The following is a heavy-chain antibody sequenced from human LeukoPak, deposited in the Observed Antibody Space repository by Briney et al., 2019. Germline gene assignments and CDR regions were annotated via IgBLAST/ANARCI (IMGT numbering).Heavy chain of an antibody. CDR1: GFPFSRYS. CDR3: AKEGLLGGYFFDL. CDR2: VGGRGGDRT. V-gene: IGHV3-23*01. D-gene: IGHD1-26*01. Sequence: GGSLRLSCAGSGFPFSRYSMAWVRQAPGRGLDWVSTVGGRGGDRTFYADSVKGRFTVSRGNSRDTVYLQMNNLGADDTAIYYCAKEGLLGGYFFDLWGQGAPVTVSS. J-gene: IGHJ4*02.